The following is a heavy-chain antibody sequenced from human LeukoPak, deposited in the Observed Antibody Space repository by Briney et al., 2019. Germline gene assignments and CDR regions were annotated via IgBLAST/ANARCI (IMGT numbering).Heavy chain of an antibody. J-gene: IGHJ4*02. CDR2: IYTSGST. Sequence: SETLSLTCTVSGGSISSYYWSWIRQPAGKGLEWIGRIYTSGSTNYNPSLKSRITMSVDTSKKQLSLKLSSVTAADTAVYYCATSGYRSSWEIDYWGQGTLVTVSS. V-gene: IGHV4-4*07. D-gene: IGHD6-13*01. CDR1: GGSISSYY. CDR3: ATSGYRSSWEIDY.